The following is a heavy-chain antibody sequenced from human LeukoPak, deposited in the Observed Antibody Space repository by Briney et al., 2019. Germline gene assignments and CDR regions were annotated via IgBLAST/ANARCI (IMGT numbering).Heavy chain of an antibody. Sequence: GGSLRLSCAASGFTFSRYAMHWVRQAPGKGLEWVSTISYDGRNKYHADSVKGRFTISRDNSKNTLYLQMNSLSAEDTDVYYCARSFPSWIQLWGAFDDWGQGTLVTVSS. CDR2: ISYDGRNK. V-gene: IGHV3-30*04. CDR1: GFTFSRYA. D-gene: IGHD5-18*01. CDR3: ARSFPSWIQLWGAFDD. J-gene: IGHJ4*02.